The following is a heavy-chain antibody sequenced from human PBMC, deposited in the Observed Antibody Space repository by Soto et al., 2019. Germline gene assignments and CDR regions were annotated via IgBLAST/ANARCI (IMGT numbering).Heavy chain of an antibody. CDR2: IIPIFGTA. D-gene: IGHD2-2*01. V-gene: IGHV1-69*13. CDR1: GGTFSSYA. J-gene: IGHJ4*02. Sequence: SVKGSCKASGGTFSSYAISWVRQAPGQGLEWMGGIIPIFGTANYAQKFQGRVTITADESTSTAYMELSSLRSEDTAVYYCARGLYCISTSCPYYFDYWGQGTLVTVSS. CDR3: ARGLYCISTSCPYYFDY.